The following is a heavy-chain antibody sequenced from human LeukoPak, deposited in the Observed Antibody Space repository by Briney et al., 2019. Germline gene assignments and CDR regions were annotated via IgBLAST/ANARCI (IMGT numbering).Heavy chain of an antibody. J-gene: IGHJ4*02. CDR1: GFTFSDYY. D-gene: IGHD2-2*02. CDR2: ISSSGSTI. V-gene: IGHV3-11*01. CDR3: ASDIVVVPAAIPLGY. Sequence: GGSLRLSCAASGFTFSDYYMSWIRQAPGKGLEWVSYISSSGSTIYYADSVKGRFTISRDNAKNSLYLQMNSLRAEDTAVYYCASDIVVVPAAIPLGYWGQGTLVTVSS.